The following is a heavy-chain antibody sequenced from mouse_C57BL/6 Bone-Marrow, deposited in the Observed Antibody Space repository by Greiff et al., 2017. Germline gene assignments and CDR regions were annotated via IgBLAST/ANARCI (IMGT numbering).Heavy chain of an antibody. CDR2: INPGSGGT. CDR1: GYAFTNYL. CDR3: ARERIYYAYDDAMDY. V-gene: IGHV1-54*01. Sequence: QVQLQQSGAELVRPGTSVKVSCKASGYAFTNYLIEWVKQRPGPGLEWIGVINPGSGGTNYNEKFKGKATLTAYKSSSTAYMQLSSLTSEDSAVYFCARERIYYAYDDAMDYWGQGTSVTVSS. J-gene: IGHJ4*01. D-gene: IGHD2-2*01.